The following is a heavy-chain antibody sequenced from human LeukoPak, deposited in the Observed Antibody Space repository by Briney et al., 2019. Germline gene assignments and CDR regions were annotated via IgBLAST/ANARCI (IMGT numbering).Heavy chain of an antibody. J-gene: IGHJ6*02. D-gene: IGHD2-2*01. V-gene: IGHV4-30-4*01. CDR2: IYYSGST. Sequence: SETLSLTCTVSGGSISSGDYYWSWIRQPPGKGLEWIGYIYYSGSTYYNPSLKSRVTISVDTSKNQFSLKLSSVTAADTAVYYCARGYCSSTSCYFFGGVNGMDVWGQGTTVTVSS. CDR3: ARGYCSSTSCYFFGGVNGMDV. CDR1: GGSISSGDYY.